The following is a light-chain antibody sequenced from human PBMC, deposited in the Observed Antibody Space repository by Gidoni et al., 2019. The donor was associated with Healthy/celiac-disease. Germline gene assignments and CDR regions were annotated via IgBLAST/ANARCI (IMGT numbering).Light chain of an antibody. CDR3: QQSYSTPAIT. CDR2: AAS. Sequence: IQLTQSPSSLSASVGDRVTITCRASQSISSYLNWYQQKPGKAPKLLIYAASSLQSGVPSRFSGSGSGTDFTLTISSMKPEDFATYDWQQSYSTPAITFGQGTRLEIK. J-gene: IGKJ5*01. CDR1: QSISSY. V-gene: IGKV1-39*01.